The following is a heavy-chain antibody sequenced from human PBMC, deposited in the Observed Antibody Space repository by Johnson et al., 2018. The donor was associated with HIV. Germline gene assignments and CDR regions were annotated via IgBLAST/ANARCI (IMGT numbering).Heavy chain of an antibody. Sequence: MLLVESGGGLVQPGGSLRLSCAASGFTFSSYAMSWVRQAPGKGLEWVSAISGSGGSTYYADSVKGRFTISRDNSKNTLYLQMNSLRAEDTAVYYCARDRYYDSSGSHAFDIWGQGTMVTVSS. CDR2: ISGSGGST. V-gene: IGHV3-23*04. CDR1: GFTFSSYA. D-gene: IGHD3-22*01. CDR3: ARDRYYDSSGSHAFDI. J-gene: IGHJ3*02.